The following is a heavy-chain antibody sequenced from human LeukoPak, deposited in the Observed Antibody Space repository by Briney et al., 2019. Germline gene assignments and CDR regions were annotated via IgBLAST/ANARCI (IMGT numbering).Heavy chain of an antibody. CDR2: IWHDGSN. CDR1: GFTFSSYG. J-gene: IGHJ4*02. CDR3: ARDPGTVTTLFDY. Sequence: PGGSLRLSRAASGFTFSSYGMHWVRQAPGKGLEWVAVIWHDGSNNYGDSVKGRFTISKDNSKNTLYLQMNSLRAEDTAVYYCARDPGTVTTLFDYWGQGTLVTVSS. V-gene: IGHV3-33*01. D-gene: IGHD4-11*01.